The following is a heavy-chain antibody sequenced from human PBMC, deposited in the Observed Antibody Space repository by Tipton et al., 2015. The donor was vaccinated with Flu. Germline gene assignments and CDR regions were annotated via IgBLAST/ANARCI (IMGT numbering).Heavy chain of an antibody. Sequence: LRLSCTVSGGSVSPYYWNWVRQSPGKGLEWIGYIYYRGTTGYNPPLKSRVTISVDTSKNQVSLKLTSVTAADTAGYYCARDLVQDYRDQYFGMDVWGQGTTVTVSS. CDR1: GGSVSPYY. J-gene: IGHJ6*02. CDR2: IYYRGTT. D-gene: IGHD4-11*01. V-gene: IGHV4-59*02. CDR3: ARDLVQDYRDQYFGMDV.